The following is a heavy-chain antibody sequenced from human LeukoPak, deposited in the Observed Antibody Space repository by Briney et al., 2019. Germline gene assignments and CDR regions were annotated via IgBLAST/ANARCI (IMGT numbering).Heavy chain of an antibody. D-gene: IGHD3-22*01. V-gene: IGHV4-34*01. CDR2: INHSGST. CDR3: ARAPHYYDSSGYED. J-gene: IGHJ4*02. CDR1: GGSFSGYY. Sequence: PSETLSLTCAVCGGSFSGYYWSWIRQPPGKGLEWIGEINHSGSTNYNPSLKSRVTISVDTSKNQFSLKLSSVTAADTAVYYCARAPHYYDSSGYEDWGQGTLVTVSS.